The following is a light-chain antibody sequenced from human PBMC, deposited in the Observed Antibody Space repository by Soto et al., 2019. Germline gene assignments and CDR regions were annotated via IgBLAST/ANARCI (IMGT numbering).Light chain of an antibody. CDR3: QSYDSSLSAWV. CDR2: GNS. V-gene: IGLV1-40*01. J-gene: IGLJ3*02. Sequence: QSALTQPPSVSGAPGPRVTISCTGSSANIGAGYDVHWYQQLPGTAPKLLIYGNSNRPSGVPDRFAGSKSGTSASLAITGLQAEDEADYYCQSYDSSLSAWVFGGGTTLTVL. CDR1: SANIGAGYD.